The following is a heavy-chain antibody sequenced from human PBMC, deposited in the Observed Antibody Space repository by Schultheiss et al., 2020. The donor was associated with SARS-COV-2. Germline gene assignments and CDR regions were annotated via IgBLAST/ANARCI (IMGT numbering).Heavy chain of an antibody. D-gene: IGHD1-14*01. V-gene: IGHV3-21*01. CDR3: ARDRIRGYYCMDV. J-gene: IGHJ6*03. CDR1: GFTFSSYS. CDR2: ISSSSSYI. Sequence: GGSLRLSCAASGFTFSSYSMNWVRQAPGKGLEWVSSISSSSSYIYYADSVKGRFTISRDNAKNSLYLQMNSLRAEDTAVYYCARDRIRGYYCMDVWGKGTTVTVSS.